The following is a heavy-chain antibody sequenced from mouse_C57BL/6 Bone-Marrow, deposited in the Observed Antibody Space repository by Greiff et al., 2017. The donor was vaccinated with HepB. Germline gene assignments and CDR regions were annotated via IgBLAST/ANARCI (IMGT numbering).Heavy chain of an antibody. Sequence: EVKVEESGGGLVQPKGSLKLSCAASGFSFNTYAMNWVRQAPGKGLEWVARIRSKSNNYATYYADSVKDRFTISRDDSESMLYLQMNNLKTEDTAMYYCVRPLLRSWFAYWGQGTLVTVSA. D-gene: IGHD1-1*01. CDR3: VRPLLRSWFAY. J-gene: IGHJ3*01. CDR2: IRSKSNNYAT. V-gene: IGHV10-1*01. CDR1: GFSFNTYA.